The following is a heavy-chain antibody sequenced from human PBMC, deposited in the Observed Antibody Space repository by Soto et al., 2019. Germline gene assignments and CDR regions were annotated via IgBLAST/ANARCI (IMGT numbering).Heavy chain of an antibody. Sequence: QVQLVESGGGVVQPGRSLTLSCAASGFTFSRFSMHWVRQAPGKGLAWVAVISYDGSNTHYAESVKGRFNISRDDSKNTVLLQMDNLRGEDSAVYYCAREHGRLLSYYYYGMDVWGQGTTVSFPS. CDR1: GFTFSRFS. J-gene: IGHJ6*02. D-gene: IGHD1-1*01. CDR3: AREHGRLLSYYYYGMDV. V-gene: IGHV3-30-3*01. CDR2: ISYDGSNT.